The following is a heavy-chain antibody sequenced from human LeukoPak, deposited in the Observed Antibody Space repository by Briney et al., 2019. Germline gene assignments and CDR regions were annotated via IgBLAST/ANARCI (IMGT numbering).Heavy chain of an antibody. CDR1: GFTFSNYN. CDR3: ARGVAY. D-gene: IGHD2-15*01. J-gene: IGHJ4*02. CDR2: ISSCSTYI. V-gene: IGHV3-21*01. Sequence: KTGGSLRLSCAASGFTFSNYNLNWVRQAPGKGLEWVSSISSCSTYIYYADSVKGRFTISRDNAKNSLYLQMNSLRAEDTAVYYCARGVAYWGQGTLVTVSS.